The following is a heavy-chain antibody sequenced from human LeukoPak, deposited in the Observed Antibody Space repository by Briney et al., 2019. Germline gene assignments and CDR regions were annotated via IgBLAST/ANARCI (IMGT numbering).Heavy chain of an antibody. D-gene: IGHD6-6*01. CDR3: AREGRIAARRGAFDI. CDR2: ISSRSSTI. Sequence: GGSLRLSCAASGFTFSSYSLNWVRQAPWKGLEWVSYISSRSSTIYYADSVKGRFTISRDNAKNSLYLQMNSLRAEDTAVYYCAREGRIAARRGAFDIWGQGTMVTVSS. V-gene: IGHV3-48*01. CDR1: GFTFSSYS. J-gene: IGHJ3*02.